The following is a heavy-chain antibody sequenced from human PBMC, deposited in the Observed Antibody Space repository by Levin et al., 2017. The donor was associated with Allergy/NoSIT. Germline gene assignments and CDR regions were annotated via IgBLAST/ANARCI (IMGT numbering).Heavy chain of an antibody. CDR2: ISYDGNKK. CDR1: AFTFNTYA. CDR3: VKDIRHSYGELYYYYYGRDV. Sequence: GGSLRLSCAASAFTFNTYAMHWVRQAPGKGLEWVAVISYDGNKKYYADFVKGRFTISRDNSKNKVYLQLSSLRAEDTAVYYYVKDIRHSYGELYYYYYGRDVWGQGTTVTVSS. V-gene: IGHV3-30*18. D-gene: IGHD5-18*01. J-gene: IGHJ6*02.